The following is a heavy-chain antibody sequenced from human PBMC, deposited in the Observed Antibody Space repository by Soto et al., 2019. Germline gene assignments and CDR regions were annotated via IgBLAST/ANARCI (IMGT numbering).Heavy chain of an antibody. Sequence: QVQLVESGGGVVQPGRSLRLSCAASGFTFSSYGMHWVRQAPGKGLEWVAVIWYDGSNKYYADSVKGRFTISRDNSKNTLYLQMNSLRAEDTAVYYCARDSQSGRPELTFDYWGQGTLVTVSS. J-gene: IGHJ4*02. D-gene: IGHD6-6*01. CDR3: ARDSQSGRPELTFDY. CDR1: GFTFSSYG. CDR2: IWYDGSNK. V-gene: IGHV3-33*01.